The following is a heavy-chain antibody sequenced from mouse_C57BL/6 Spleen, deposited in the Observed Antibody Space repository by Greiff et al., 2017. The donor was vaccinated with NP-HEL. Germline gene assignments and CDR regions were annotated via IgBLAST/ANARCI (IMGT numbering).Heavy chain of an antibody. CDR3: ARKVDYYYGSSFDY. D-gene: IGHD1-1*01. Sequence: EVQLQQSGPELVKPGASVKISCKASGYTFTDYYMNWVKQSPGKSLEWIGDINPNNGGTSYNQKFKGKATLTVDKSSSTAYMELRSLTSEDSAVYYCARKVDYYYGSSFDYWGQGTTLTVSS. CDR1: GYTFTDYY. V-gene: IGHV1-26*01. J-gene: IGHJ2*01. CDR2: INPNNGGT.